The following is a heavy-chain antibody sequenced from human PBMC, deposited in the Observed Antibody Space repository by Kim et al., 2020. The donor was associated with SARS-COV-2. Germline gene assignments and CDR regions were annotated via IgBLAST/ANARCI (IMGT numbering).Heavy chain of an antibody. J-gene: IGHJ5*02. V-gene: IGHV3-53*01. CDR3: ARSSRFDP. Sequence: GGSTYYADSVKGRFTISRDNSKNTLYLQMNSLRAEDTAVYYCARSSRFDPWGQGTLVTVSS. CDR2: GGST. D-gene: IGHD2-2*01.